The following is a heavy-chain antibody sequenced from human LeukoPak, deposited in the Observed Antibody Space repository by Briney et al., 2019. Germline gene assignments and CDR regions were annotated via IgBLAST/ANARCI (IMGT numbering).Heavy chain of an antibody. Sequence: GGSLRLSCAASGFTFSSYSMNWVRQAPGKGLEWVSSISSSSSYIYYADSVKGRFTISRDNAENSLYLQMNSLRAEDTAVYYCARGGEDYYDSSGYHDYWGQGTLVTVSS. CDR2: ISSSSSYI. J-gene: IGHJ4*02. V-gene: IGHV3-21*01. CDR3: ARGGEDYYDSSGYHDY. D-gene: IGHD3-22*01. CDR1: GFTFSSYS.